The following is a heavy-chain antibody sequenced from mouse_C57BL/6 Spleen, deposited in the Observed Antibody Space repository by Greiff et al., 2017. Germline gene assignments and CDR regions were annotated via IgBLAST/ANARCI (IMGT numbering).Heavy chain of an antibody. V-gene: IGHV1-72*01. Sequence: QVPLPQPGADLVKPGASVELFRQASRYTLTRYWMHLVEQRPGRGREWSGRIDPNSGGTKYNDKFKSKATLTVDKPSSTAYMQLSNLTSEDSAVYYCARKAIIYYGNYDWYFDVWGTGTTVTVSS. CDR1: RYTLTRYW. CDR2: IDPNSGGT. CDR3: ARKAIIYYGNYDWYFDV. J-gene: IGHJ1*03. D-gene: IGHD2-1*01.